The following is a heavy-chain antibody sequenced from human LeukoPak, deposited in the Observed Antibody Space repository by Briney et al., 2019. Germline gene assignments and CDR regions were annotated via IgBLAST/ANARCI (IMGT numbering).Heavy chain of an antibody. V-gene: IGHV4-38-2*02. D-gene: IGHD2-2*01. Sequence: SETLSLTCTVSGYSTSSGSYWGWIRQPPGKGLEWIGSIFHSGSTYYNPSLKSRVTISVDTSKNQFSLKLSSVTAADTAVYYCARRGVVVPAAPRRAFDIWGQGTMVTVSS. CDR3: ARRGVVVPAAPRRAFDI. CDR1: GYSTSSGSY. CDR2: IFHSGST. J-gene: IGHJ3*02.